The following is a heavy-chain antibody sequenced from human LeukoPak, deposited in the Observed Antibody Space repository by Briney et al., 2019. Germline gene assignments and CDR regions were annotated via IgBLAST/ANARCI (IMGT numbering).Heavy chain of an antibody. CDR3: ARGKMSYYGMDV. CDR1: GDTVSSNSGA. CDR2: TYFWSKLHN. J-gene: IGHJ6*02. V-gene: IGHV6-1*01. Sequence: KSSQTLSLTCALSGDTVSSNSGAWNWIRQSPSRGLEWLGRTYFWSKLHNDYAESVKSRITVNPDTSKNQFSLQLNSVTPEDTAVYYCARGKMSYYGMDVWGQGTTVTVSS.